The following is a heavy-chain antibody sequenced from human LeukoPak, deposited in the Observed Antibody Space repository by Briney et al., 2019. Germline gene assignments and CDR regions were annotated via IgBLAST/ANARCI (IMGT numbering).Heavy chain of an antibody. CDR3: ARWNEAFDI. V-gene: IGHV3-7*01. CDR1: GFTFSSYV. Sequence: GGSLRLSCAASGFTFSSYVMSWVCQAPGKGLEWVANIRQNGGEECCVDSVKGRFTISRDNAKNSLYLQMTSLRAEDTAIYYCARWNEAFDIWGQGIMVTVSS. D-gene: IGHD1-1*01. J-gene: IGHJ3*02. CDR2: IRQNGGEE.